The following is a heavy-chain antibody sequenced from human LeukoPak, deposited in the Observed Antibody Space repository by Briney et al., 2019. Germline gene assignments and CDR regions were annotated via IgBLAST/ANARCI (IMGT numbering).Heavy chain of an antibody. CDR3: ARGPQYSSSWYSFDY. D-gene: IGHD6-13*01. V-gene: IGHV1-58*02. CDR2: IVVGSGNT. J-gene: IGHJ4*02. CDR1: GFTFTSSA. Sequence: SVKVSCKASGFTFTSSAMQWVRQARGQRLEWIGWIVVGSGNTNYAQKFQERVTITRDMSTSTAYMELSSLRSEDTAVYYCARGPQYSSSWYSFDYWGQGTLVTVSS.